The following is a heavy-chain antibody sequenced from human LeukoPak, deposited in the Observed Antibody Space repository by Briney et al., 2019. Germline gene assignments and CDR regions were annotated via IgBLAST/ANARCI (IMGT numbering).Heavy chain of an antibody. CDR2: IYYSGST. CDR1: GGSISSGGYY. Sequence: SETLSLTCTVSGGSISSGGYYWSWIRQHPGKGLEWIGYIYYSGSTYYNPPLKSRVTISVDTSKNQFSLKLSSVTAADTAVYYCATTDYYDSSGYRTFDPWGQGTLVTVSS. V-gene: IGHV4-31*03. J-gene: IGHJ5*02. D-gene: IGHD3-22*01. CDR3: ATTDYYDSSGYRTFDP.